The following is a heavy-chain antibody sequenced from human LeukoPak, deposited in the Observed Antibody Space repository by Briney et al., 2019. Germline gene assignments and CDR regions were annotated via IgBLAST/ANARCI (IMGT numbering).Heavy chain of an antibody. CDR3: ASGGYSSSSSLFDY. CDR1: GFTFSSYS. D-gene: IGHD6-6*01. CDR2: ISSSSSYI. V-gene: IGHV3-21*01. J-gene: IGHJ4*02. Sequence: GXXLRLSCAASGFTFSSYSMNWVRQAPGKGLEWVSSISSSSSYIYYADSVKGRFTISRDNAKNSLYLQMNSLRAEDTAVYYCASGGYSSSSSLFDYWGQGTLVTVSS.